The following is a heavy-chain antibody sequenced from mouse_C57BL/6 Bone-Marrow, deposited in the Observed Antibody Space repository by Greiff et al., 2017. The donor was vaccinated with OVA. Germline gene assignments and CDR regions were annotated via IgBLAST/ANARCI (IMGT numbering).Heavy chain of an antibody. V-gene: IGHV7-1*01. CDR1: GFTFSDFY. J-gene: IGHJ4*01. Sequence: EVHLVESGGGLVQSGRSLRLSCATSGFTFSDFYMEWVRQAPGKGLEWIAASRNKANDYTTEYSAYVKGRFIVSRDTSQSILYLQMNALRAEYTAIYYFARALDYGSSYYAMDYWGQGTSVTVSS. CDR2: SRNKANDYTT. D-gene: IGHD1-1*01. CDR3: ARALDYGSSYYAMDY.